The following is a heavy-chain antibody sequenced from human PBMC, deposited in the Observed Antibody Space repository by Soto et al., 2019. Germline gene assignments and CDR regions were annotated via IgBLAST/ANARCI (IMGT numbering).Heavy chain of an antibody. CDR2: ISAYNGNT. CDR1: GYTFTSYG. Sequence: ASVKVSCKASGYTFTSYGISWVRQAPGQGLEWMGWISAYNGNTNYAQKLQGRVTMTTDTSTSTAYMELRSLRSDDTAVYYCARGHHIAAAGGYFDYWGQGTLVTVSS. CDR3: ARGHHIAAAGGYFDY. D-gene: IGHD6-13*01. J-gene: IGHJ4*02. V-gene: IGHV1-18*01.